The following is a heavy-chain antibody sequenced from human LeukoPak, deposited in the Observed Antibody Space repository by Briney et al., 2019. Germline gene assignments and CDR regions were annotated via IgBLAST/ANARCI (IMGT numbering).Heavy chain of an antibody. D-gene: IGHD6-19*01. CDR2: ISWNSGSI. CDR3: AKHRYSNGWYDLDY. Sequence: GGSLRLSCAASGFTFDDYAMHWVRQAPGKGLERVSGISWNSGSIGYADSVKGRFTISRDNAKNSLYLQMNSLRAEDTALYYCAKHRYSNGWYDLDYRGQGTLVTVSS. J-gene: IGHJ4*02. CDR1: GFTFDDYA. V-gene: IGHV3-9*01.